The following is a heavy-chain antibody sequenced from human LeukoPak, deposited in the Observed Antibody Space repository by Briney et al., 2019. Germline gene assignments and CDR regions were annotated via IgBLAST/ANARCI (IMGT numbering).Heavy chain of an antibody. Sequence: PGRSLGLSCAASGFTFSSYGMHWVRQAPGKGLEWVAVISYDGSNKYYADSVKGRFTISRDNSKNTLYLQMNSLRAEDTAVYYCAKPAGVTYRNFDYWGQGTLVTVSS. CDR3: AKPAGVTYRNFDY. J-gene: IGHJ4*02. V-gene: IGHV3-30*18. CDR2: ISYDGSNK. CDR1: GFTFSSYG. D-gene: IGHD4-23*01.